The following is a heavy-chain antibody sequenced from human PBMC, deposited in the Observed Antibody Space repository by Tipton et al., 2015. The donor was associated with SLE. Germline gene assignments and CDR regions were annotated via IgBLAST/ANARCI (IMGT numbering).Heavy chain of an antibody. CDR1: GGSNSGHY. J-gene: IGHJ4*02. Sequence: TLSLTCTVSGGSNSGHYWSWIRQPPGKGLEWIGYIYYSGSTNYNPSLKSRVTISVDTSKNQFSLKLSSVTAADTAVYYCARGRKAIGYWGQGTLVTVSS. CDR2: IYYSGST. D-gene: IGHD2-2*02. V-gene: IGHV4-59*08. CDR3: ARGRKAIGY.